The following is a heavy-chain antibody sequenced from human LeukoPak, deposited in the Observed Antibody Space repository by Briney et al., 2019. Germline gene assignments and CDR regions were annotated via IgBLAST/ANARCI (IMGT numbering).Heavy chain of an antibody. J-gene: IGHJ4*02. D-gene: IGHD4-17*01. Sequence: ASVKVSCTASGYTFTSYYMHWVRQAPGQGLEWMGIINPSGGSTSYAQKFQGRVTMTRDTSTSTVYMELSSLRSEDTAVYYCARGPGPDDYGDYEDYFNYWGQGTLVTVSS. CDR3: ARGPGPDDYGDYEDYFNY. V-gene: IGHV1-46*01. CDR1: GYTFTSYY. CDR2: INPSGGST.